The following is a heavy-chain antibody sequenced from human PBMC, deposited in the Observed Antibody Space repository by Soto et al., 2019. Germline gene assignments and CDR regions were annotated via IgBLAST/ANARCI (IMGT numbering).Heavy chain of an antibody. D-gene: IGHD1-1*01. Sequence: GGSLRLSCAASGFTFSSYGMHWVRQAPGKGLEWVAVISNDGSNKYYADSVKGRFTISRDNSKNTLYLQMNSLRAEDTAVYYCAKDGQTLEPRLDYWGQGTLVTVSS. J-gene: IGHJ4*02. V-gene: IGHV3-30*18. CDR1: GFTFSSYG. CDR2: ISNDGSNK. CDR3: AKDGQTLEPRLDY.